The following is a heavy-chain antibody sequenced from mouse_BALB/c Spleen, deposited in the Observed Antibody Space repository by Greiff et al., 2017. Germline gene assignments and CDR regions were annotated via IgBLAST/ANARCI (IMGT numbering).Heavy chain of an antibody. J-gene: IGHJ3*01. CDR2: INSNGGST. V-gene: IGHV5-6-3*01. D-gene: IGHD1-1*01. CDR3: ARDGSSPWFAY. Sequence: EVQRVESGGGLVQPGGSLKLSCAASGFTFSSYGMSWVRQTPDKRLELVATINSNGGSTYYPDSVKGRFTISRDNAKNTLYLQMSSLKSEDTAMYYCARDGSSPWFAYWGQGTLVTVSA. CDR1: GFTFSSYG.